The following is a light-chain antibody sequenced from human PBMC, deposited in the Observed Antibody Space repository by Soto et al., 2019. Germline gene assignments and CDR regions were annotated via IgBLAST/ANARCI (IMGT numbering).Light chain of an antibody. CDR2: GAS. V-gene: IGKV3-20*01. J-gene: IGKJ2*01. CDR3: QQYNNWPPFMYT. Sequence: EIVLTQSPGTLSLSPGERATLSCRASQSLTNDYLAWYQQKPGQAPRLLIYGASNRATGIPDRFSGSGSGTDFTLTISRLQPEDFAVYYCQQYNNWPPFMYTFGQGTKVDIK. CDR1: QSLTNDY.